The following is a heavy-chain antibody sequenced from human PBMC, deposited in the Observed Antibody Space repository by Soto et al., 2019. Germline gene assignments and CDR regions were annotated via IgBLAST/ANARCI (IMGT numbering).Heavy chain of an antibody. CDR3: AHSRNLITEDAQVGDFDY. CDR1: GFSLNTDGEG. V-gene: IGHV2-5*02. CDR2: IYWDDDD. J-gene: IGHJ4*02. Sequence: QITLKESGPTQVKPTQTLTLTCSFSGFSLNTDGEGVGWVRQPPGEALEGLALIYWDDDDRYSPSLKTRLTITKDPSKNQVVLIMTNMDPVDTATYYCAHSRNLITEDAQVGDFDYWGQGTLVTVSS. D-gene: IGHD3-10*01.